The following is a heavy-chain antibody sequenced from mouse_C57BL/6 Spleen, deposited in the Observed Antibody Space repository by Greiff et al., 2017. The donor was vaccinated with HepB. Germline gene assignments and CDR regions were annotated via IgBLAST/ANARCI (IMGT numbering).Heavy chain of an antibody. J-gene: IGHJ1*03. V-gene: IGHV3-6*01. Sequence: EVKLQESGPGLVKPSQSLSLTCSVTGYSITSGYYWNWIRQFPGNKLEWMGYISYDGSNNYNPSLKNRISITRDTSKNQFFLKLNSVTTEDTATYYCARDHYYGSSYGYFDVWGTGTTVTVSS. CDR2: ISYDGSN. D-gene: IGHD1-1*01. CDR3: ARDHYYGSSYGYFDV. CDR1: GYSITSGYY.